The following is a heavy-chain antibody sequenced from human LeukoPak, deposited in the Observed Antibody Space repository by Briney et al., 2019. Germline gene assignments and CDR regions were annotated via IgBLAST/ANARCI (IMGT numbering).Heavy chain of an antibody. CDR1: GGSFSGYY. CDR3: ARGAGNYYFYGMDV. CDR2: IYYSGST. J-gene: IGHJ6*02. Sequence: SETLSLTCAVYGGSFSGYYWSWIRQPPGKGLEWIGHIYYSGSTNYNPSLKSRVTVSVDTSKNQFSLKLSSVTAADTAVYYCARGAGNYYFYGMDVWGQGTTVTVSS. V-gene: IGHV4-59*01.